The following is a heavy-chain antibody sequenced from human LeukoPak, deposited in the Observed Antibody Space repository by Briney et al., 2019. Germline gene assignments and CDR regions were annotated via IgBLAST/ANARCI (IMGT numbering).Heavy chain of an antibody. CDR2: IYSGVPT. CDR3: VQTTGWPGFDY. Sequence: SETLSLTCTTSGVSISRFYWGWVRQPPGKGLEWIGNIYSGVPTYFNPSLKSRVIISVDTSKNQFSPNLTSVTAADTAMYYCVQTTGWPGFDYWGQGILVTVSS. J-gene: IGHJ4*02. D-gene: IGHD1-1*01. CDR1: GVSISRFY. V-gene: IGHV4-4*09.